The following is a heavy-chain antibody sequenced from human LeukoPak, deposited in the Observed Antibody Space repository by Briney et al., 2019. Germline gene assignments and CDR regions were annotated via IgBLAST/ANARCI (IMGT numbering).Heavy chain of an antibody. J-gene: IGHJ4*02. V-gene: IGHV3-23*01. Sequence: EGSLRLSCAASGFSFSSYAMSWVRQAPGKGLEWVSSVSESGDGTYYADSVMGRFIISRDNSRKTFHLQMDSLRADDTAIYYCAKGKVNHLGALDFWGQGTLVTVSS. CDR3: AKGKVNHLGALDF. D-gene: IGHD1-26*01. CDR1: GFSFSSYA. CDR2: VSESGDGT.